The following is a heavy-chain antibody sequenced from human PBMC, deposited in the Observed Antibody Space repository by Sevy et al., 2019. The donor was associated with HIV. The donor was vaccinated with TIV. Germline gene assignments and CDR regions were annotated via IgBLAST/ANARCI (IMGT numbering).Heavy chain of an antibody. V-gene: IGHV3-7*01. CDR3: ARDDGNYYFHY. J-gene: IGHJ4*02. CDR2: IKQDAGQK. D-gene: IGHD1-7*01. Sequence: GGYLRLSCAASGFTFSKYGMGWVRQAPGKGLEWVANIKQDAGQKYYVDSVKGRFTISRDNAENSLYLQMNSLRAEDTAVYFCARDDGNYYFHYWGQGTLVTVSS. CDR1: GFTFSKYG.